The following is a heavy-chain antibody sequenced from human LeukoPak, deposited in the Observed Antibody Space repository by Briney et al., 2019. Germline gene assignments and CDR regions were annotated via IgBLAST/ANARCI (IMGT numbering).Heavy chain of an antibody. CDR3: VRISSTVTYDY. CDR1: GYSLSSGYY. D-gene: IGHD4-17*01. J-gene: IGHJ4*02. V-gene: IGHV4-38-2*02. CDR2: IYQSGST. Sequence: SETLSLTCTVSGYSLSSGYYWGWIRQPPGKGLEWIGSIYQSGSTYYNPSLKSRVTISVDTSKSQFSLKLSSVTAADTAVYYCVRISSTVTYDYWGQGSLVTVSS.